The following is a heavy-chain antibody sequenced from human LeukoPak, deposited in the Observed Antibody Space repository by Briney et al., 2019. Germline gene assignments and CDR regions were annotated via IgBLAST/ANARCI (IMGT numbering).Heavy chain of an antibody. D-gene: IGHD4-17*01. V-gene: IGHV4-34*01. CDR1: GGSFSGYY. J-gene: IGHJ4*02. CDR2: INHSGST. Sequence: TSETLSLTCAVYGGSFSGYYWSWIRQPPGKGLEWIGEINHSGSTNYNPSLKSRVTISVDTSKNQFSLKLSSVTAADTAVYYCARDFNGWTVTPFDYWGQGTLVTVSS. CDR3: ARDFNGWTVTPFDY.